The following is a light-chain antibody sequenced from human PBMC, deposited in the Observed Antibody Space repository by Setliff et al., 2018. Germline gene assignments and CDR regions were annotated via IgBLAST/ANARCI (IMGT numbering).Light chain of an antibody. CDR1: SSNIASNY. CDR2: DSN. CDR3: VTWDSSLSVVL. J-gene: IGLJ2*01. V-gene: IGLV1-51*01. Sequence: QSVLTQPPSVSAAPGQKVTISCSGSSSNIASNYVSWYQQVPGAAPNLLLYDSNKRPSGIPDRVAGSKSGTSATLDITGLQTGDEADYYCVTWDSSLSVVLFGGGTKVTVL.